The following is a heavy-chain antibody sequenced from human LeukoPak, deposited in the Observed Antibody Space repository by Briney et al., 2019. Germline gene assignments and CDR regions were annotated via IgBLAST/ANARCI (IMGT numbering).Heavy chain of an antibody. CDR1: GYTLTSYG. CDR2: ISAYNGNT. D-gene: IGHD3-3*01. Sequence: ASVKVSCKASGYTLTSYGISWVRQAPGQGLEWMGWISAYNGNTNYAQKLQGRVTMTTDTSTSTAYMELRSLRSDDTAVYYCARDKPTSGYYFFDYWGQGTLVTVSS. CDR3: ARDKPTSGYYFFDY. J-gene: IGHJ4*02. V-gene: IGHV1-18*01.